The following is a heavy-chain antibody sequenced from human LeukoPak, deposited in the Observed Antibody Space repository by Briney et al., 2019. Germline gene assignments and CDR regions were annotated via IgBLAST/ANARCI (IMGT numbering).Heavy chain of an antibody. J-gene: IGHJ6*03. CDR1: GGSLSGHY. D-gene: IGHD4-17*01. CDR3: ARGTYGYYMDV. Sequence: PSETLSLTCAVYGGSLSGHYWSWIRQPPGKGLEWIGEINHSGNTDYNPSLKSRVTISLDTSKNQFSLKLSSVTAADTAVYFCARGTYGYYMDVWGKGTTVTVSS. V-gene: IGHV4-34*01. CDR2: INHSGNT.